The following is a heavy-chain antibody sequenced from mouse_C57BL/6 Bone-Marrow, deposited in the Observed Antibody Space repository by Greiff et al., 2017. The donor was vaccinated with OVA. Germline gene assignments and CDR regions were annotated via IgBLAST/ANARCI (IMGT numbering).Heavy chain of an antibody. Sequence: QVQLQQSGAELVRPGASVKLSCKASGYTFTDYYINWVKQRPGQGLEWIARIYPGSGNTYYNEKFKGKATLTAEKSSSTAYMQLSSLTSEDSAVYFCARRAIYYDYDQVFAYWGQGTLVTVSA. CDR2: IYPGSGNT. V-gene: IGHV1-76*01. D-gene: IGHD2-4*01. CDR1: GYTFTDYY. CDR3: ARRAIYYDYDQVFAY. J-gene: IGHJ3*01.